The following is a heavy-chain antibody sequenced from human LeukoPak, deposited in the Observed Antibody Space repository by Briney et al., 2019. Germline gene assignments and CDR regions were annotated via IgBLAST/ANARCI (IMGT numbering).Heavy chain of an antibody. V-gene: IGHV3-48*03. Sequence: GGSPRLSCAASGFTFSDHEMTWVRQAPGKGLEWISYISTNGDVIYYSDSVKGRFAISRDNAKNSLYLQMNSLRAEDTAVYFCARDYYGDDHWGQGTLVTVSS. D-gene: IGHD3-10*01. CDR3: ARDYYGDDH. J-gene: IGHJ4*02. CDR1: GFTFSDHE. CDR2: ISTNGDVI.